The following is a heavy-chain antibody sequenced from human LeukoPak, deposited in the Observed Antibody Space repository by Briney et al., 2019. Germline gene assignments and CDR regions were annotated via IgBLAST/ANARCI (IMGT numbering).Heavy chain of an antibody. CDR1: GDSINSYD. J-gene: IGHJ3*02. CDR3: ARHDPNICMIVGERAFDI. D-gene: IGHD3-22*01. CDR2: IYYSGST. V-gene: IGHV4-59*08. Sequence: PSETLCLTCADSGDSINSYDLSWIRQPPGKGLEWIWGIYYSGSTNSNPSHYSRVTISIDTSKNQYSLKLRTVSDGDTDAYYCARHDPNICMIVGERAFDIEGQGTRATVSS.